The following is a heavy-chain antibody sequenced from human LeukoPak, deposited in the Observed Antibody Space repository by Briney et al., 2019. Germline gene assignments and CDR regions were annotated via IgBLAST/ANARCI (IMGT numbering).Heavy chain of an antibody. CDR1: GFTVSSNY. CDR2: IYGSGDT. Sequence: GGSLRLSCAASGFTVSSNYMSWVRQAPGKGLEWVSIIYGSGDTCYADSVKGRFTISRDNSKNTLYLQMNSLRAEDTAVYYCAKRDSSGNYPYYFDYWGQGTLVTVSS. V-gene: IGHV3-66*04. CDR3: AKRDSSGNYPYYFDY. D-gene: IGHD3-22*01. J-gene: IGHJ4*02.